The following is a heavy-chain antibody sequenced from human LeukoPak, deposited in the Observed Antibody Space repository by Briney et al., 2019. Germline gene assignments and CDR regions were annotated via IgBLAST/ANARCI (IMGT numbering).Heavy chain of an antibody. J-gene: IGHJ4*02. D-gene: IGHD6-6*01. CDR3: ARGKSIAARPMARGGYFDY. CDR2: ISYDGSNK. V-gene: IGHV3-30*01. CDR1: GFTFSSYA. Sequence: GGSLRFSCAASGFTFSSYAMHWVRQAPGKGLEWVAVISYDGSNKYYADSVKGRFTISRDNSKNTLYLQMNSLRAEDTAVYYCARGKSIAARPMARGGYFDYWGQGTLVTVSS.